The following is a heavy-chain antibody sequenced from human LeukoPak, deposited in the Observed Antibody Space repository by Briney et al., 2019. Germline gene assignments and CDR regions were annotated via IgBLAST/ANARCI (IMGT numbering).Heavy chain of an antibody. CDR3: ARDYGDHYNWFDP. CDR2: INPNSGGT. Sequence: GASVKVSCKASGYTFTGYYMHWVRQAPGQGLEWMGRINPNSGGTNYAQKFQGRVTMTRDTSTSTAYMELSRLRSDDTAVYYCARDYGDHYNWFDPWGQGTLVTVSS. D-gene: IGHD4-17*01. V-gene: IGHV1-2*06. CDR1: GYTFTGYY. J-gene: IGHJ5*02.